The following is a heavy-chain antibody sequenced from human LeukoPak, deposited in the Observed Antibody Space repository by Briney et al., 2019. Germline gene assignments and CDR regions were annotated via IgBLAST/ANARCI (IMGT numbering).Heavy chain of an antibody. V-gene: IGHV4-4*02. J-gene: IGHJ4*02. CDR1: GVSITNTNY. Sequence: SETLSLTCGVSGVSITNTNYWTWVRQPPGKGLEWIGEVNLQGSTNYNPSLMGRVAISVDTSENHISLQLTSVTAADTAVYYCAREGGPYRPLDYSGQGTLVTVSS. CDR2: VNLQGST. CDR3: AREGGPYRPLDY.